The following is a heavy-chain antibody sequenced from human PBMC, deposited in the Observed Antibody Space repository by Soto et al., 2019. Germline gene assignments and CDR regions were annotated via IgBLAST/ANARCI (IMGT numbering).Heavy chain of an antibody. CDR3: ARDASFPPPPERGIEAAGNWFAP. D-gene: IGHD6-13*01. Sequence: RASVKVSCKASCYTFPSYGISWVRQATGQGLEWMGWISAYNGNTNYAQKLQGRVTMTTDTSTSTAYMELRSLRSADPAVYYFARDASFPPPPERGIEAAGNWFAPGGQGTLVTVSS. CDR1: CYTFPSYG. V-gene: IGHV1-18*01. CDR2: ISAYNGNT. J-gene: IGHJ5*02.